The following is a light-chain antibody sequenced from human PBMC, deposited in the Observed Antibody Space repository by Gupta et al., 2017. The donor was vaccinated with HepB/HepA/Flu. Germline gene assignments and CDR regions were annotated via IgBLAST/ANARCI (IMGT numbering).Light chain of an antibody. CDR1: NSDGGSYNL. Sequence: QSTLTQPASVSGSPGQSITIPCTGTNSDGGSYNLVTWYQQHPGKAPKLLIYEVRKRPSGVSGSVPWSKSGKPASLANPGAPGGEGAEYYRLSYTRRRSFPYFLGTGTKVTGL. V-gene: IGLV2-23*02. CDR3: LSYTRRRSFPYF. J-gene: IGLJ1*01. CDR2: EVR.